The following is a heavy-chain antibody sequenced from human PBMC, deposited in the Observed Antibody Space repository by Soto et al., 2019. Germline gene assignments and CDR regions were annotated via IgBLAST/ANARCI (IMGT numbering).Heavy chain of an antibody. CDR1: GFTFDDYA. CDR3: AKAMVRGIGYYYGMDV. J-gene: IGHJ6*04. D-gene: IGHD3-10*01. V-gene: IGHV3-9*01. Sequence: GWSLRLSCAASGFTFDDYAMHLVRQAPGKGLEWGSGISWNSGSIGYADSVKGRFTISRDDAKNSLYLQMNSLRAEDTALYYCAKAMVRGIGYYYGMDVWGKGTLVTVSS. CDR2: ISWNSGSI.